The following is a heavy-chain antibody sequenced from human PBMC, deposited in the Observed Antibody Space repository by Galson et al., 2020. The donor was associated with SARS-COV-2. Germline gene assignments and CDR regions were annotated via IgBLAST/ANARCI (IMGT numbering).Heavy chain of an antibody. CDR1: GGSFSGYY. D-gene: IGHD3-10*01. CDR3: ARGFRELYWFDP. Sequence: SQTLSLTCAVYGGSFSGYYWSWIRQPPGKGLEWIGEINHSGSTNYNPSLKSRVTISVDTSKNQFSLKLSSVTAADTAVYYCARGFRELYWFDPWGQRTLVTISS. CDR2: INHSGST. V-gene: IGHV4-34*01. J-gene: IGHJ5*02.